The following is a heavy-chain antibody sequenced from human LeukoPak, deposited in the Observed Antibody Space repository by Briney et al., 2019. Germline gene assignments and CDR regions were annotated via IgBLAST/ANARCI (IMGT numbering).Heavy chain of an antibody. CDR3: ARTDWGDCANFDY. J-gene: IGHJ4*02. D-gene: IGHD2-21*02. CDR2: INHSGST. V-gene: IGHV4-34*01. Sequence: PSETLSLTCAVYGGSFSGYYWSWIRQPPGKGLEWIGEINHSGSTNYNPSLKSRVTISVDTSKNQFSLKLSSVTAADTAVYYCARTDWGDCANFDYWGQGTLVTVSS. CDR1: GGSFSGYY.